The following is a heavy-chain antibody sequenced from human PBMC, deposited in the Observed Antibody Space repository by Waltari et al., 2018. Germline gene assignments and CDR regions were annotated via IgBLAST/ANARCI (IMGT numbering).Heavy chain of an antibody. D-gene: IGHD4-17*01. CDR2: INPKSGGT. CDR1: GYIFTGYY. J-gene: IGHJ6*02. CDR3: AREGVDYGDHKGVWGLDV. Sequence: QVQLVQSGAEVKKPGASVKVSCKASGYIFTGYYIHWVRQAPGQGLEWMGWINPKSGGTKYAKKFQGRVTMTRDTSISTAHMELNSLRSDDTAVFFCAREGVDYGDHKGVWGLDVWGQGTTVSVS. V-gene: IGHV1-2*02.